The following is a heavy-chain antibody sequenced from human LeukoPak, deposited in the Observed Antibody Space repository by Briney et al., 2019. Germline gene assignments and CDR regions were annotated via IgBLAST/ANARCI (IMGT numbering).Heavy chain of an antibody. CDR2: ISYDGSNK. CDR1: GFTFSSYA. V-gene: IGHV3-30-3*01. CDR3: AREYGMDV. J-gene: IGHJ6*02. Sequence: GGSLRLSCAASGFTFSSYAMHWVRQAPGKGLEWVAVISYDGSNKYYADSVKGRFTISRDNSKNTLYLQMNSLKAEDTAVYYCAREYGMDVWGQGTTVTVSS.